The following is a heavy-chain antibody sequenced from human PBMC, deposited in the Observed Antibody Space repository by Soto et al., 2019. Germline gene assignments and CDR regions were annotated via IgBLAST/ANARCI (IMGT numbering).Heavy chain of an antibody. D-gene: IGHD2-8*01. J-gene: IGHJ5*02. CDR1: GFTFSAYS. CDR2: ITASSATI. Sequence: GGSLRLSCAASGFTFSAYSMNWVRQAPGKGLEWVSYITASSATIYYADSVKGRFTISRDNAKNSLHLQMNSLRDEDTAVYYCARDNGMAGSFDPWGQGTLVT. CDR3: ARDNGMAGSFDP. V-gene: IGHV3-48*02.